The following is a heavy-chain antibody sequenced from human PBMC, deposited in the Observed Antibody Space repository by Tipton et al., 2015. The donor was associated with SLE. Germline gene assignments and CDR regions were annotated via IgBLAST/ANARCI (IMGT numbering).Heavy chain of an antibody. J-gene: IGHJ6*02. V-gene: IGHV3-23*03. CDR3: AKDLTDPTPGMDV. CDR2: IYSGGST. Sequence: SLRLSCAASGFTFSSYAMSWVRQAPGKGLEWVSVIYSGGSTYYADSVKGRFTISRDNSKNTLYLQMNSLRAEDTAVYYCAKDLTDPTPGMDVWGQGTPVTVSS. CDR1: GFTFSSYA. D-gene: IGHD2-21*02.